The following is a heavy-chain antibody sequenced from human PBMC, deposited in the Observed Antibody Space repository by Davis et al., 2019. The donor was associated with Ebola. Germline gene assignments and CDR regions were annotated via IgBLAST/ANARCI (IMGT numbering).Heavy chain of an antibody. D-gene: IGHD2-2*01. CDR3: ARDGSIVLVPAGPGYYYYGMDV. J-gene: IGHJ6*02. V-gene: IGHV1-18*01. Sequence: AASVKVSCKASGYTFTSYGISWVRQAPGQGLEWMGWISAYNGNTNYAQKLQGRVTMTTDTSTSTAYMELRSLRSDDTAVYYCARDGSIVLVPAGPGYYYYGMDVWGQGTTVTVSS. CDR2: ISAYNGNT. CDR1: GYTFTSYG.